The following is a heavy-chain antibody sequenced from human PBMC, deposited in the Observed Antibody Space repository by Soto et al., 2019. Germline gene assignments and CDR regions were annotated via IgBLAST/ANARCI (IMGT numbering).Heavy chain of an antibody. D-gene: IGHD3-10*01. V-gene: IGHV4-34*01. Sequence: QVQLQQWGAGLLKPSETLSLTCAVYGGSFSGYQWSWIRQTPGKGLEWIGGINDSGDINYNPSLKSPVTILVDSPKNHISLRLSSVTAVDTAGYYCARGLILWFGELSRRGGYYYYMDVWGKGTTVTVSS. CDR3: ARGLILWFGELSRRGGYYYYMDV. CDR2: INDSGDI. CDR1: GGSFSGYQ. J-gene: IGHJ6*03.